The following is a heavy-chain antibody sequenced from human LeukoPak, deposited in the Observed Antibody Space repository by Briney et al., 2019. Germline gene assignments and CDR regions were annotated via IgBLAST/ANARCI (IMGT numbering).Heavy chain of an antibody. CDR3: ATVADSGGYDKYRGGY. J-gene: IGHJ4*02. CDR2: FDPEDGET. Sequence: ASVKVSCKVSGYTLTELSMHWVRQAPGKGLEWMGGFDPEDGETIYAQEFQGRVTMTEDTSTDTAYMELSSLRSEDTAVYYCATVADSGGYDKYRGGYWGQGTLVTVSS. CDR1: GYTLTELS. V-gene: IGHV1-24*01. D-gene: IGHD5-12*01.